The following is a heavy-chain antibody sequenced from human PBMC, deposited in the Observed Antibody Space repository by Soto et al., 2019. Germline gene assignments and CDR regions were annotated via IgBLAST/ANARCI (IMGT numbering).Heavy chain of an antibody. V-gene: IGHV3-74*01. D-gene: IGHD1-1*01. CDR3: VRDRNWQLDDC. CDR2: INGDGSST. Sequence: GSLRLSCAASGFAFNTYWMHWVRQAPGKGLVWVSRINGDGSSTNYADSVKGRFTISRDNAKDTLYLQMNSLRGEDTAVYYCVRDRNWQLDDCWGQGTLVTVSS. CDR1: GFAFNTYW. J-gene: IGHJ4*02.